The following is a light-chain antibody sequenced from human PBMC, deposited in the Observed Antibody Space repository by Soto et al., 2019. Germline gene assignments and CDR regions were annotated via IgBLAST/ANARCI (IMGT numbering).Light chain of an antibody. V-gene: IGKV3-11*01. J-gene: IGKJ5*01. CDR1: QSVSTS. CDR3: QQRSNWQIT. CDR2: DAS. Sequence: EIVMTQSPATLSVSPGETATLSCRASQSVSTSLAWYQQKPGQAPRLLIYDASNRVTGIPARFRGSGSGTDFTLTISSLEPDDFAVYYCQQRSNWQITFGQGTRREIK.